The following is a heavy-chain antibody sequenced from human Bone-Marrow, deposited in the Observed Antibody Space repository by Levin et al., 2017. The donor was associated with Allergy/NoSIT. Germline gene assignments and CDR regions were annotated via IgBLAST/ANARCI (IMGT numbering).Heavy chain of an antibody. CDR2: IGKDDSET. J-gene: IGHJ4*02. V-gene: IGHV3-7*01. CDR3: AAYNNQWEGGDY. CDR1: GLTFSDYW. D-gene: IGHD1-14*01. Sequence: GGSLRLSCVTPGLTFSDYWMTWVRQAPGKGLEWVANIGKDDSETNYVDSVKGRFIISRDNDRNLVYLHMNSLSADDTGVYYCAAYNNQWEGGDYWGQGTLVTVSS.